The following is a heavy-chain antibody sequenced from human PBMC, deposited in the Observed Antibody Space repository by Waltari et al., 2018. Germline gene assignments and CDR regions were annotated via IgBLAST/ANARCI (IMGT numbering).Heavy chain of an antibody. D-gene: IGHD1-26*01. J-gene: IGHJ3*02. Sequence: QVQLQESGPGLVKPSQTLSLTCTVSGGSISSGSYYWSWIRQPAGKGLEWIGRIYTSGSTNYNPSLKSRVTISVDTSKNQFSLKLSSVTAADTAVYYCARLASSPKLLGFVILGAFDIWGQGTMVTVSS. CDR1: GGSISSGSYY. CDR3: ARLASSPKLLGFVILGAFDI. V-gene: IGHV4-61*02. CDR2: IYTSGST.